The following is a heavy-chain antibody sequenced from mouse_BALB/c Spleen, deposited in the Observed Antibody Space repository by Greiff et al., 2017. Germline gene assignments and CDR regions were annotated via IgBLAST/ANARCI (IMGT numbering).Heavy chain of an antibody. CDR3: ARVYGYDYAMDY. V-gene: IGHV3-6*02. CDR2: ISYDGSN. D-gene: IGHD2-2*01. J-gene: IGHJ4*01. Sequence: EVQLQQSGPGLVKPSQSLSLTCSVTGYSITSGYYWNWIRQFPGNKLEWMGYISYDGSNNYNPSLKNRISITRDTSKNQFFLKLNSVTTEDTATYYCARVYGYDYAMDYWGQGTSVTVSS. CDR1: GYSITSGYY.